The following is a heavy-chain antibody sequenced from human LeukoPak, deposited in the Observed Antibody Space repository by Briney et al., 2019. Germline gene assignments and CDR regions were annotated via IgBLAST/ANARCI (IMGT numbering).Heavy chain of an antibody. J-gene: IGHJ4*02. CDR2: IYYSGST. Sequence: SETLSLTCTVSGGSISSYYWSWIRQPPGKGLEWIGSIYYSGSTYYNPSLKSRVTISVDTSKNQFSLKLNSVTATDTAVYYCARHYGPWGQGTLVTVSS. CDR1: GGSISSYY. V-gene: IGHV4-39*01. D-gene: IGHD3-10*01. CDR3: ARHYGP.